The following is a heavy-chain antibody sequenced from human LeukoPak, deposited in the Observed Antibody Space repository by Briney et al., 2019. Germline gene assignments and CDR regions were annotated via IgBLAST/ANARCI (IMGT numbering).Heavy chain of an antibody. J-gene: IGHJ3*02. V-gene: IGHV1-2*02. CDR2: INPNSGGT. CDR1: GYTFTGYY. D-gene: IGHD3-16*02. Sequence: GASVKVSCKASGYTFTGYYMHWVRQAPGQGLEWMGWINPNSGGTNYAQKFQGRVTMTRDTSISTAYMELSSLRSEDTAVYYCATALIMITFGGVIVNRRADAFDIWGQGTMVTVSS. CDR3: ATALIMITFGGVIVNRRADAFDI.